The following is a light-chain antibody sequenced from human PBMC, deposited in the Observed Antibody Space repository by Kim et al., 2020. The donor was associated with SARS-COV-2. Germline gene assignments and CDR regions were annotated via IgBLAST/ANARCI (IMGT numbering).Light chain of an antibody. CDR1: SGNIASDY. CDR2: EDN. Sequence: NFMLTQPHSVSASPGKTVIISCTGSSGNIASDYVQWYQQRPGSAPTTLIYEDNQRLSGVPDRFSGSIDSSSNSASLTISGLKSEDEADYYCQSYDSNNVVFGGGTQLTVL. CDR3: QSYDSNNVV. V-gene: IGLV6-57*02. J-gene: IGLJ3*02.